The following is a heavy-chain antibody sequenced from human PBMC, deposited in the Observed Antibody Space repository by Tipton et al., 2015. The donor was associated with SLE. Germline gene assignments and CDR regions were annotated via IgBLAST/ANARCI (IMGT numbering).Heavy chain of an antibody. CDR2: ISYSGRT. CDR3: ARAFTYDYWSADSGTPSLAYFDY. Sequence: TLSLTCSVSGGSIRDYPYRWAWIRQSPGKGLEWIGSISYSGRTYYNPSLKSRVTISHDTSKDQFSLKVTSVTAADTAVYFCARAFTYDYWSADSGTPSLAYFDYWGQGTTVTVSS. CDR1: GGSIRDYPYR. V-gene: IGHV4-39*07. J-gene: IGHJ4*03. D-gene: IGHD3-3*01.